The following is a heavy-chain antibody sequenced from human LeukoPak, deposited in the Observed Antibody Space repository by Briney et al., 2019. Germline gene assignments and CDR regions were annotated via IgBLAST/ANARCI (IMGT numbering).Heavy chain of an antibody. CDR1: GGSFSGYY. CDR2: INHSGST. J-gene: IGHJ4*02. V-gene: IGHV4-34*01. D-gene: IGHD3-22*01. Sequence: SETLSLTCAVYGGSFSGYYWSWIRQPPGKGLEWIGEINHSGSTNYNPSLKSRVTISVDTSKNQFSLKLSSATAADTAVYYCASLYYYDSSGYHRHYYFDYWGQGTLVTVSS. CDR3: ASLYYYDSSGYHRHYYFDY.